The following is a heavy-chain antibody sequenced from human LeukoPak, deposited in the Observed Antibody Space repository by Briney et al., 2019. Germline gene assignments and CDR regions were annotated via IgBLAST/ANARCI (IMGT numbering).Heavy chain of an antibody. D-gene: IGHD3-16*02. CDR2: IYTSGST. CDR3: AREDDYVWGSYLRM. J-gene: IGHJ4*02. Sequence: SETLSLTCTVSGGSISSYYWSWIRQPAGKGLEWIGRIYTSGSTNYNPSLKSRVTMSVDTSKNQFSLKLSSVTAADTAVYYCAREDDYVWGSYLRMWGQGTLVTVSS. CDR1: GGSISSYY. V-gene: IGHV4-4*07.